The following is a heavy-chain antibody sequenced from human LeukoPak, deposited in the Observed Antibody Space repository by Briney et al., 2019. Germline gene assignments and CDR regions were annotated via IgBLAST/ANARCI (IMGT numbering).Heavy chain of an antibody. J-gene: IGHJ4*02. V-gene: IGHV4-4*07. Sequence: SETLSLTCTVSGGSISIYYWSWIRQPAGKGLEWIGRIYTSGSTNYNPSLKSRVTMSVDTSKNQFSLKLSSVTAADTAVYYCASSSSWYEIDYWGQGTLVTVSS. CDR3: ASSSSWYEIDY. CDR1: GGSISIYY. CDR2: IYTSGST. D-gene: IGHD6-13*01.